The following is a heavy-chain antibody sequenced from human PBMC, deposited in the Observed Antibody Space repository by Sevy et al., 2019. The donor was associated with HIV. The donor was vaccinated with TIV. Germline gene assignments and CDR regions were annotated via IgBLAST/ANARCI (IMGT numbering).Heavy chain of an antibody. Sequence: WETLSLTCAVYGGSFSGDYWSWIHQPPGKGLEWIGEINHSGSTNYNPSLKSRVTISVDTSKNQFSMKLSSVTAADTAVYYCARGEGDLTIWGQGTLVTVSS. J-gene: IGHJ4*02. V-gene: IGHV4-34*01. CDR1: GGSFSGDY. CDR3: ARGEGDLTI. CDR2: INHSGST. D-gene: IGHD3-3*01.